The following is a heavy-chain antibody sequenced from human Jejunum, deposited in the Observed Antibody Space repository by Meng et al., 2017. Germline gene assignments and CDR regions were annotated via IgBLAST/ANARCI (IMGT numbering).Heavy chain of an antibody. J-gene: IGHJ4*02. CDR3: VRDRVGRNWEPRDIFDN. Sequence: VQWVESGGGLVPPGESLRLSCAGSGFAFINFWMHWVSQCPGKGLEWVARMSSDVTSPTYADSVKGRFTISRDSARMYLQMNSLRGEDTGVYYCVRDRVGRNWEPRDIFDNWGQGTLVTVSS. V-gene: IGHV3-74*01. CDR2: MSSDVTSP. CDR1: GFAFINFW. D-gene: IGHD1-26*01.